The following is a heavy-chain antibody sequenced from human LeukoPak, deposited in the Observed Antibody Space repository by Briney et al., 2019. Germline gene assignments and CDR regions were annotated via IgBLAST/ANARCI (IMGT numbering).Heavy chain of an antibody. J-gene: IGHJ5*02. Sequence: GASVKVFCKASVYIFSSYDIIWVRQATGQGLEWMGWMNPNSGNTGYAQKFQGRVTISRNTSISTAYMELSSLRSEDTAVYYCARGRKAYRKTPNWFDPWGQGTLVTVSS. V-gene: IGHV1-8*03. CDR2: MNPNSGNT. CDR3: ARGRKAYRKTPNWFDP. D-gene: IGHD3-16*01. CDR1: VYIFSSYD.